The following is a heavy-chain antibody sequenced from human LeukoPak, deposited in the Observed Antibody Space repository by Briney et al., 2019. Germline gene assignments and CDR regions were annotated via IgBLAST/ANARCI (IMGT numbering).Heavy chain of an antibody. J-gene: IGHJ3*02. Sequence: EASVKVSCKASGYTFTSYAMNWVRQAPGQGLEWMGWINTNTGNPTYAQGFTGRFVFSLDTSVSTAYLQISSLKAEDTAVYYCARILLWFGQAALDAFDIWGQGTMVTVSS. V-gene: IGHV7-4-1*02. CDR2: INTNTGNP. CDR3: ARILLWFGQAALDAFDI. D-gene: IGHD3-10*01. CDR1: GYTFTSYA.